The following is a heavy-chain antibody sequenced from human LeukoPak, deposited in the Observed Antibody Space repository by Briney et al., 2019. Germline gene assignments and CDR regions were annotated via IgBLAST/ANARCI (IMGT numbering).Heavy chain of an antibody. D-gene: IGHD2-2*01. V-gene: IGHV3-23*01. J-gene: IGHJ5*02. CDR3: ARDSRYCSSTSCFNWFDP. Sequence: GGSLRLSCAASGFSFTSYAMSWVRQAQGKGLEWVSAVSRSGGATYYADSVKGRFTISRDNAKNSLYLQMNSLRAEDTAVYYCARDSRYCSSTSCFNWFDPWGQGTLVTVSS. CDR2: VSRSGGAT. CDR1: GFSFTSYA.